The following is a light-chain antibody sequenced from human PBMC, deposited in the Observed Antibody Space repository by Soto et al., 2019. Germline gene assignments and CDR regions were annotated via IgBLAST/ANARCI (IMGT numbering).Light chain of an antibody. Sequence: EIVLTQSPGTLSLSPGERATLSCRASQSVRSNYLAWYQQKPGQAPRLLIYGASSRATGFPDRFSGSGSGTDFTLTISRMEPEDFAFYYCQQYGSSPLTFGGGTKVEIK. CDR3: QQYGSSPLT. J-gene: IGKJ4*01. CDR1: QSVRSNY. V-gene: IGKV3-20*01. CDR2: GAS.